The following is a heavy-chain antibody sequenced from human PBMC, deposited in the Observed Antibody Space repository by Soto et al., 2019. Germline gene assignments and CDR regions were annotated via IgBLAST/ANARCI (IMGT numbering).Heavy chain of an antibody. J-gene: IGHJ6*02. CDR3: ARGFLLRCSSTSCYDGMDV. Sequence: GASVKVSCKASGYTFTSFDINWVRQASGQGLEWMGWMNPNSGNTIYAQKFQGRVTMTRNNSINTAYMELSSLRSEDTAVYYCARGFLLRCSSTSCYDGMDVWGQGTTVTVSS. CDR2: MNPNSGNT. D-gene: IGHD2-2*01. CDR1: GYTFTSFD. V-gene: IGHV1-8*01.